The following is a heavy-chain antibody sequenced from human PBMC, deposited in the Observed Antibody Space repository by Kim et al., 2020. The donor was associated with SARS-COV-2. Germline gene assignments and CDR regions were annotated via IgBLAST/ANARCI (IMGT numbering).Heavy chain of an antibody. D-gene: IGHD6-13*01. Sequence: ASVKVSCKASGYTFSSYAIHWVRQAPGQRREWMGWINAGNGDTKYSQKFQGRVTITRDTSATTVYMELSSLTSEDTAVYYCARGIAVAATIDYWGQGTLVTVYS. CDR2: INAGNGDT. J-gene: IGHJ4*02. CDR3: ARGIAVAATIDY. V-gene: IGHV1-3*01. CDR1: GYTFSSYA.